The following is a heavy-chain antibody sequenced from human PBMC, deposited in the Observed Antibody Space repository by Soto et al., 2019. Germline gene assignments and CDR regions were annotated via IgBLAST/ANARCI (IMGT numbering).Heavy chain of an antibody. CDR3: ARDTVTTKYYFDY. CDR2: ISSSSSYI. CDR1: GFTFSSYS. Sequence: GGSLRLSCAASGFTFSSYSMNWVRQAPGKGLEWVSSISSSSSYIYYADSVKGRFTISRDNAKNSLYLQMSSLRAEDTAVYYCARDTVTTKYYFDYWGQGTLVTVSS. J-gene: IGHJ4*02. D-gene: IGHD4-17*01. V-gene: IGHV3-21*01.